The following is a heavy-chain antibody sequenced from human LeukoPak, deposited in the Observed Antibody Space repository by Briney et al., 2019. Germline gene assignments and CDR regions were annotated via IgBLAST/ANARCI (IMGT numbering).Heavy chain of an antibody. J-gene: IGHJ4*02. CDR3: ARALPYGSGTCYFDY. CDR1: GGSISSYY. V-gene: IGHV4-4*07. D-gene: IGHD3-10*01. CDR2: IYASGST. Sequence: SETLSLTCTVSGGSISSYYWSWIRQPAGKGLEWIGLIYASGSTNYNPSLKSRVTMSVDTSKNQFSLKLSSVTAADTAVYYCARALPYGSGTCYFDYWGQGTLVTVSS.